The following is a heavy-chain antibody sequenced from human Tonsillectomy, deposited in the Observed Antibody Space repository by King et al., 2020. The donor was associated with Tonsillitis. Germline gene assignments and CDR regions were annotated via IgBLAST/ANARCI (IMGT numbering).Heavy chain of an antibody. CDR3: ARNQNHYYDSSGYWDY. CDR1: GGTFSSYA. V-gene: IGHV1-69*01. CDR2: IIPIFGTA. Sequence: QLVQSGAEVKKPGSLVKVSCKASGGTFSSYAISWVRQAPGQGLEWMGGIIPIFGTANYAQKFQGRVTITADESTSTAYMELSSLRSEDTAVYYCARNQNHYYDSSGYWDYWGQGTLVTVSS. J-gene: IGHJ4*02. D-gene: IGHD3-22*01.